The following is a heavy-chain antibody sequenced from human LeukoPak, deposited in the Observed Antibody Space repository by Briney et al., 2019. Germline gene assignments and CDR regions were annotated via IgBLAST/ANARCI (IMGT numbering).Heavy chain of an antibody. J-gene: IGHJ4*02. Sequence: PGGSLRLSCAASGFTFSSYAMSWVRQAPGKGLRWVSAISGRADRTFYADSVKGRFTISRDNFKNTQYLQMNSLRADDTAVYYCVKESPYDGPRKYYFDYWGQGALVTVSS. V-gene: IGHV3-23*01. D-gene: IGHD3-10*01. CDR3: VKESPYDGPRKYYFDY. CDR1: GFTFSSYA. CDR2: ISGRADRT.